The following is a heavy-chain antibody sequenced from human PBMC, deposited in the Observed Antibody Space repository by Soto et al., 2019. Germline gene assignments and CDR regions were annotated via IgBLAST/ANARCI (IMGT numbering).Heavy chain of an antibody. CDR1: GGSFSGYY. D-gene: IGHD2-8*02. Sequence: LETLSLTCAVYGGSFSGYYWTWIRQPPGTGLEWIGEINHSGSTNYNPSLKSRVTVSVDTSKNQFSLKLTSVTAADTAVYYCARDKITGLFDYWGQGTLVTVSS. CDR3: ARDKITGLFDY. J-gene: IGHJ4*02. V-gene: IGHV4-34*01. CDR2: INHSGST.